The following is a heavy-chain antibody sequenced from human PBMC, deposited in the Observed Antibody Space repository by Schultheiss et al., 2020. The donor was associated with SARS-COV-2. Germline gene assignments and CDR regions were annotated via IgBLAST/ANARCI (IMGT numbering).Heavy chain of an antibody. CDR3: ARSSAVVVVAATHWFDP. CDR1: GGSISSGGYY. D-gene: IGHD2-15*01. CDR2: IYYSGST. J-gene: IGHJ5*02. Sequence: SQTLSLTCTVSGGSISSGGYYWSWIRQHPGKGLEWIGYIYYSGSTYYNPSLKSRVTISVDTSKNQFSLKLSSVTAADTAVYYCARSSAVVVVAATHWFDPWGQGTLVTVSS. V-gene: IGHV4-31*03.